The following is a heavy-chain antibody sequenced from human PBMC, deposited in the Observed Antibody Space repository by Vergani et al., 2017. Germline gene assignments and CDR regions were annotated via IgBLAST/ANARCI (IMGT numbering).Heavy chain of an antibody. J-gene: IGHJ4*02. V-gene: IGHV1-2*02. CDR3: ARVLPYYDFWSGPFDY. D-gene: IGHD3-3*01. Sequence: QVQLVQSGAEVKKPGASVKVSCKASGYTFTGYYMHWVRQAPGQGLEWMGWINPNSGGTNYAQKFQGRVTMTRETSISTAYMELSRLRSDDTAVYYCARVLPYYDFWSGPFDYWGQGTLVTVSS. CDR1: GYTFTGYY. CDR2: INPNSGGT.